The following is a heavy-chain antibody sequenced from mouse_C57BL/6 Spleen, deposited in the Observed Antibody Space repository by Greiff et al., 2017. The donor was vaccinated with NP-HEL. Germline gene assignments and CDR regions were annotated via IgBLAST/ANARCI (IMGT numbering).Heavy chain of an antibody. V-gene: IGHV1-18*01. Sequence: EVQLVESGPELVKPGASVKIPCKASGYTFTDYNMDWVKQSHGKSLEWIGDINPNNGGTIYNQKFKGKATLTVDKSSSTAYMELRSLTSEDTAVYYCARRYYGSRRYAMDYWGQGTSVTVSS. CDR3: ARRYYGSRRYAMDY. CDR2: INPNNGGT. J-gene: IGHJ4*01. CDR1: GYTFTDYN. D-gene: IGHD1-1*01.